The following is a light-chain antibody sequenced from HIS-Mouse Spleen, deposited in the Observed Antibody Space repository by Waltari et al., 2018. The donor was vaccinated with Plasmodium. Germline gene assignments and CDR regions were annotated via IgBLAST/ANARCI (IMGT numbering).Light chain of an antibody. CDR1: KLGDKY. Sequence: SYELTQPPSVSVSPGQTASITCSGDKLGDKYACWYQQKPGQSPVLVIYQDSKRPSGIPERFSGSNSGNTATLTISGTQAMDEADYYCQQYNNWSFTFGPGT. J-gene: IGLJ1*01. V-gene: IGLV3-1*01. CDR3: QQYNNWSFT. CDR2: QDS.